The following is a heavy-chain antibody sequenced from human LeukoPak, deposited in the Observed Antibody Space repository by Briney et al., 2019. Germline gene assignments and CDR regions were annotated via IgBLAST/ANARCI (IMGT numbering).Heavy chain of an antibody. CDR3: AKVSWGYSYGYDY. CDR2: ISYDGSNK. J-gene: IGHJ4*02. Sequence: PGGSLRLSCAASGFTFSSYSMNWVRQAPGKGLEWVAVISYDGSNKYYADSVKGRFTISRDNSKNTLYLQMNSLRAEDTAVYYCAKVSWGYSYGYDYWGQGTLVTVSS. V-gene: IGHV3-30*18. D-gene: IGHD5-18*01. CDR1: GFTFSSYS.